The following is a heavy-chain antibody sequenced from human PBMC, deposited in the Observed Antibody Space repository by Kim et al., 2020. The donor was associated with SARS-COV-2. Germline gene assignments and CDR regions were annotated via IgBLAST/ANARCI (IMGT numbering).Heavy chain of an antibody. D-gene: IGHD3-22*01. CDR3: YLDDSSGYPTSFYYGMDV. V-gene: IGHV3-30*03. J-gene: IGHJ6*02. Sequence: KGRFTISRDNSKTTLYLQMNSLRAEDTAVYYCYLDDSSGYPTSFYYGMDVWGQGTTVTVSS.